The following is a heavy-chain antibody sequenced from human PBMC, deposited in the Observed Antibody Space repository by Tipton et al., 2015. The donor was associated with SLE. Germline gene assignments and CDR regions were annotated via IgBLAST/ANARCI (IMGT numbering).Heavy chain of an antibody. D-gene: IGHD3-9*01. CDR3: ARDTRDWFLSES. V-gene: IGHV4-61*02. CDR2: IYASGST. Sequence: TLSLTCTVSGGSITNDNHYWSWIRQPAGKGLEWIGRIYASGSTNYNPSLKSRLTISVDTSKNPFSLNLSSVTAADTAVYYCARDTRDWFLSESWGQGALVTVSS. J-gene: IGHJ4*02. CDR1: GGSITNDNHY.